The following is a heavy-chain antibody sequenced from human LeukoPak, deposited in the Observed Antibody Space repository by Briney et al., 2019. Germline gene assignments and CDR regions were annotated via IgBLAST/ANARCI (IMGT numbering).Heavy chain of an antibody. CDR2: FNHSGST. D-gene: IGHD6-19*01. Sequence: SETLSLTCAVYGGSFSGYYWSWIRQPPGKGLEWIGEFNHSGSTNYNPSLKSRVTISVDTSKNQFSLKLSSVTAADTAVYYCAKVAGYSSGWYGLGYYYYGMDVWGQGTTVTVSS. V-gene: IGHV4-34*01. J-gene: IGHJ6*02. CDR1: GGSFSGYY. CDR3: AKVAGYSSGWYGLGYYYYGMDV.